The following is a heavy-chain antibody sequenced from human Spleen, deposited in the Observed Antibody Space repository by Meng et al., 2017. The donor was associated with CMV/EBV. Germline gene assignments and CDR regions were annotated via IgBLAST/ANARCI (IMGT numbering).Heavy chain of an antibody. CDR2: IYYSGST. CDR1: GGSISSSSDY. Sequence: SETLSLTCTVSGGSISSSSDYWGWIRQPPGKGLEWIGSIYYSGSTYYNPSLKGRVTISVDTAKNQFSLNLNSVIAADTAVYYCARDRYSNYYYVWGQGTTVTVSS. D-gene: IGHD4-11*01. CDR3: ARDRYSNYYYV. V-gene: IGHV4-39*07. J-gene: IGHJ6*02.